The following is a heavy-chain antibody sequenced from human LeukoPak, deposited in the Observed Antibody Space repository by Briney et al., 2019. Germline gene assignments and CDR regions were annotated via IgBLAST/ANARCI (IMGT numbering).Heavy chain of an antibody. CDR2: IWYDGSNK. D-gene: IGHD1-14*01. V-gene: IGHV3-33*06. J-gene: IGHJ6*03. CDR3: AKGTGHYYYYMDV. CDR1: GFTFSSYG. Sequence: GRSLRLSCAASGFTFSSYGMHWVRQAPGKGLEWVALIWYDGSNKYYADSVKGRFTISRDNSKNTLYLQMNSLRAEDTAVYYCAKGTGHYYYYMDVWGKGTTVTVSS.